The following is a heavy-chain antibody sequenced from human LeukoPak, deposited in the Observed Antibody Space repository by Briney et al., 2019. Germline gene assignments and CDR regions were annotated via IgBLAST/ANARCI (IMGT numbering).Heavy chain of an antibody. CDR3: ARDYD. D-gene: IGHD3-16*01. J-gene: IGHJ4*02. V-gene: IGHV3-7*04. Sequence: GGSLRLSCGASIFTFSSYWMTWVRQAPGKGLEWVANINQDGGEKYYVDSVKGGFTISRDNAKNSLYLQMDSLRVEDTAVYYCARDYDWGQGTLVTVSS. CDR2: INQDGGEK. CDR1: IFTFSSYW.